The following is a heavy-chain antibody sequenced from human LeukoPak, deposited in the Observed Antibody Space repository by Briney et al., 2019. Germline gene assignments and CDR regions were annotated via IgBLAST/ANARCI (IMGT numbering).Heavy chain of an antibody. D-gene: IGHD3-10*01. Sequence: PSETLSLTCTVSGGSISSYYWSWIRQPPGKGLEWIGYIYTSGSTNYNPSLKSRVTISVDTSKNQFSLKLSSVTAADTAVYYCARQRRFRPYYYYYMDVWGKGTTVTVSS. CDR3: ARQRRFRPYYYYYMDV. CDR2: IYTSGST. J-gene: IGHJ6*03. V-gene: IGHV4-4*09. CDR1: GGSISSYY.